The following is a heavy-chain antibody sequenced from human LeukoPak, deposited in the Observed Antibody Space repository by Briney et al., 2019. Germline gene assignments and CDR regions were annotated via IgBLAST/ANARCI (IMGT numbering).Heavy chain of an antibody. J-gene: IGHJ4*02. V-gene: IGHV3-23*01. CDR3: AKDGLYYDGSEHVYYFDS. CDR2: IIYSGGAT. D-gene: IGHD3-22*01. Sequence: GGSLRLSCAASGFTFSRSAMTWVRQGPGTGLEFVASIIYSGGATYYADSVKGRFTTSRDNSKNTLYLQMNSLRAEDTALYYCAKDGLYYDGSEHVYYFDSWGQGTLVTVSS. CDR1: GFTFSRSA.